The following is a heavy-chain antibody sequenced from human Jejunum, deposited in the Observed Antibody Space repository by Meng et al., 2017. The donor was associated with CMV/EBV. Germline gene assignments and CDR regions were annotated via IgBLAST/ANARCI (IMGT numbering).Heavy chain of an antibody. J-gene: IGHJ6*02. D-gene: IGHD3-16*01. Sequence: YSFPSYGINWVRQAPGQGLEWMGWISAYDGNTKSAQKFQGRVTVTTDTSTNTAYMELRSLRSDDTAVYYCARGQYYLYYDFMDVWGQGTTVTVSS. V-gene: IGHV1-18*01. CDR1: YSFPSYG. CDR3: ARGQYYLYYDFMDV. CDR2: ISAYDGNT.